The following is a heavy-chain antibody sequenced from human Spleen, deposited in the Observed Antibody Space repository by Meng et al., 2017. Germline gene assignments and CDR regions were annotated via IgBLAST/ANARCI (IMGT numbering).Heavy chain of an antibody. CDR1: GVSFSGSH. Sequence: GESLKISCVVSGVSFSGSHIHWVRQTSEKGLEWIGRIETKYSSYATSYAASVRGRFTISRDDSINTAYLQMNSLKTEDTALYYCTIYTSGHIWGQGIMVTSSS. CDR3: TIYTSGHI. V-gene: IGHV3-73*01. J-gene: IGHJ3*02. D-gene: IGHD6-19*01. CDR2: IETKYSSYAT.